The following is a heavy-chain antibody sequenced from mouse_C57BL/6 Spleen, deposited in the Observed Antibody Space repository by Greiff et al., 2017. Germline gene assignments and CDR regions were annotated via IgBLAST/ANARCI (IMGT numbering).Heavy chain of an antibody. Sequence: EVQLQQSVAELVRPGASVKLSCTASGFNITNTYMHWVKQRPEQGLEWIGRIEPASGNTKYAPKFQGKATINADTSSNTAYQQLSSLTAEATAFYYCARYDYPCCWGQGTLVTFAA. CDR1: GFNITNTY. D-gene: IGHD2-4*01. CDR3: ARYDYPCC. J-gene: IGHJ3*01. CDR2: IEPASGNT. V-gene: IGHV14-3*01.